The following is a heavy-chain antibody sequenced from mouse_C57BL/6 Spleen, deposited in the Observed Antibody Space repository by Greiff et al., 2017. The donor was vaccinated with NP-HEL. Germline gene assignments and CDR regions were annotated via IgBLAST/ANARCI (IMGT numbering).Heavy chain of an antibody. Sequence: DVHLVESEGGLVQPGSSMKLSCTASGFTFSDYYMAWVRQVPEKGLEWVANINYDGSSTYYLDSLKSRFIISRDNAKNILYLQMSSLKSEDTATYYCARVDDGYFAYWGQGTLVTVSA. J-gene: IGHJ3*01. V-gene: IGHV5-16*01. D-gene: IGHD2-3*01. CDR2: INYDGSST. CDR1: GFTFSDYY. CDR3: ARVDDGYFAY.